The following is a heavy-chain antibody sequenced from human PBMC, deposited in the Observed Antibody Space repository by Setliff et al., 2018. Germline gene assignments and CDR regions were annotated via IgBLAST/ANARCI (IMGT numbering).Heavy chain of an antibody. J-gene: IGHJ6*03. D-gene: IGHD3-3*01. CDR3: ARTSYELCGYYGNRCNHHMDV. CDR1: GASISSYY. CDR2: IYTSGTT. V-gene: IGHV4-4*08. Sequence: SETLSLTCSVSGASISSYYWSWIRQPPGKGLEWIGYIYTSGTTKYNPSLKSRVTISIDTSKSQFSLNLSSVTAADTAVYYCARTSYELCGYYGNRCNHHMDVWGKGSPVTVSS.